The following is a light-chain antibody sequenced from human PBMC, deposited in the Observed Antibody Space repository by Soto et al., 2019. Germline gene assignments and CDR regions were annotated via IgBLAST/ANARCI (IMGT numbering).Light chain of an antibody. CDR3: QQYGNSHPIT. CDR2: GAS. V-gene: IGKV3-20*01. CDR1: QSVNSNF. J-gene: IGKJ5*01. Sequence: EIVMTQSPATLSVSPGERATLSCRASQSVNSNFLAWYQQTPGQAPRLLIYGASSRATGIPDRFSGSGSGTDFTLTINNLEPEDFAVYYCQQYGNSHPITFGQGTRLEIK.